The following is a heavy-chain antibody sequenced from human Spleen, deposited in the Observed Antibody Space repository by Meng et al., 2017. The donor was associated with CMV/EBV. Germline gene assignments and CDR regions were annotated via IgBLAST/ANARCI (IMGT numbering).Heavy chain of an antibody. CDR3: ARGGMKGFDF. J-gene: IGHJ4*02. V-gene: IGHV4-30-2*01. CDR1: GGSISSGACS. CDR2: IYHSGST. Sequence: TCAVSGGSISSGACSWDWIRQPPGKGLEWIAYIYHSGSTYYNPSLKSRVTMSVDTSKNQFSLKLSSVTAADTAVYYCARGGMKGFDFWGQGTLVTVSS.